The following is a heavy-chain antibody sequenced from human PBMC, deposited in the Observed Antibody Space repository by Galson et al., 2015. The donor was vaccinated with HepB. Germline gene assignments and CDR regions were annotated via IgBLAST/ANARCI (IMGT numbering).Heavy chain of an antibody. V-gene: IGHV3-23*01. CDR1: GFSFDTYA. D-gene: IGHD3-3*01. Sequence: SLRLSCAASGFSFDTYAVSWVRQAPGKGLEWVSSISGGGHNTYYADAVRGRFTISRDNSNNTVYLQMNSLRGEDTAMYYCAKDPDFDFYSEKSTTFDYWGRGTLVTVSS. J-gene: IGHJ4*02. CDR2: ISGGGHNT. CDR3: AKDPDFDFYSEKSTTFDY.